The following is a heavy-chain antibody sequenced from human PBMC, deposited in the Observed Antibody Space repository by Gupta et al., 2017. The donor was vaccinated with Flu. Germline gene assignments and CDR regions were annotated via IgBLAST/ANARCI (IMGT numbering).Heavy chain of an antibody. V-gene: IGHV4-39*01. J-gene: IGHJ2*01. CDR3: ARHNLVAVAGTASSLTGGGELQPAWYFDL. CDR1: GGSISSSSYY. CDR2: IYYSGST. D-gene: IGHD6-19*01. Sequence: QLQLQESGPGLVKPSETLSLTCTVAGGSISSSSYYWGWIRQPPGKGLEWIGSIYYSGSTYYNPSLQSLITISVDTSKNQFSLKLSSVTAADTAVYYCARHNLVAVAGTASSLTGGGELQPAWYFDLWGRGTLVTVSS.